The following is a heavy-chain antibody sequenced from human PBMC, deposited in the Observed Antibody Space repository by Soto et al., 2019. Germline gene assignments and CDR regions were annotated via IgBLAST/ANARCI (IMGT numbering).Heavy chain of an antibody. J-gene: IGHJ4*02. D-gene: IGHD1-7*01. V-gene: IGHV3-23*01. CDR2: ISQSAGGNT. CDR1: GFTLRSYV. Sequence: GGALRLSCAASGFTLRSYVMMWVRQAPGKGLEWVSAISQSAGGNTYYADSVKGRFTISRDDSKNTLYLQMDSLRPEDTAQYYCAGWNYDYWGQGTQVTVSS. CDR3: AGWNYDY.